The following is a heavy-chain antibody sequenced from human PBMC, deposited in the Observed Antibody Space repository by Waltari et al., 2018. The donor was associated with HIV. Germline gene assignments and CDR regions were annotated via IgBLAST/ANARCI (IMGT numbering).Heavy chain of an antibody. D-gene: IGHD3-22*01. CDR1: GGTFSSYA. J-gene: IGHJ4*02. CDR3: ARVGRYYDSSGYYYFDY. Sequence: QVQLVQSGAEVKKPGSSVKVSCKASGGTFSSYAISWVRQAPGQGLEWMGRIIPILGIANYAQKFQGRVTITADKSTSTAYMELSSLRSEDTAVYYCARVGRYYDSSGYYYFDYWGQGTLVTVSS. V-gene: IGHV1-69*04. CDR2: IIPILGIA.